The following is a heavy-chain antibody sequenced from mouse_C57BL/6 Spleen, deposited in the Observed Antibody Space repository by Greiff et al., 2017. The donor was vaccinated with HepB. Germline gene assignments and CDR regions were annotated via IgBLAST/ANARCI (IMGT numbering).Heavy chain of an antibody. CDR3: AREGKEGSFDY. CDR1: GFTFSDFY. J-gene: IGHJ2*01. V-gene: IGHV7-1*01. D-gene: IGHD1-3*01. Sequence: EVQLVESGGGLVQSGRSLRLSCATSGFTFSDFYMEWVRQAPGKGLEWIAASRNKANDYTTEYSASVKGRFIVSRDTSQSILYLQMNALRAEDTAIYYCAREGKEGSFDYWGQGTTLTVSS. CDR2: SRNKANDYTT.